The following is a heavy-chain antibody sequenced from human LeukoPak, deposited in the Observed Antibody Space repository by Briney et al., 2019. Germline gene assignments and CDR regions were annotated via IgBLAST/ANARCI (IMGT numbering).Heavy chain of an antibody. CDR2: INPIGGST. V-gene: IGHV1-46*01. CDR1: GYTFTSYY. D-gene: IGHD2-21*02. Sequence: GASVKVSCKASGYTFTSYYMHWVRQAPGQGLEWMGIINPIGGSTSYAQKFQGRVTMTRDMSTSTVYMELSSLRSEDTAVYYCARGGLGGGDRENTHDAFDIWGQGTMVTVSS. J-gene: IGHJ3*02. CDR3: ARGGLGGGDRENTHDAFDI.